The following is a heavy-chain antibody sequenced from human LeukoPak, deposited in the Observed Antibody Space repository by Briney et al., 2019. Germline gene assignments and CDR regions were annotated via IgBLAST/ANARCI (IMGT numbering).Heavy chain of an antibody. D-gene: IGHD3-9*01. Sequence: GGSLRLSCAASGFTFSSYGMHWVRQAPGKGLEWVAFIRYDGSNKYYADSVKGRFTISRDKSKNTLYLQMNSLRAEDTAVYYCAKDRGNILTGTDYWGQGTLVTVSS. V-gene: IGHV3-30*02. CDR3: AKDRGNILTGTDY. J-gene: IGHJ4*02. CDR2: IRYDGSNK. CDR1: GFTFSSYG.